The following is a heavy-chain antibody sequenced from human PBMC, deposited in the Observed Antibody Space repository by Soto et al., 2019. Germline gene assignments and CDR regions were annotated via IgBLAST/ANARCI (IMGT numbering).Heavy chain of an antibody. J-gene: IGHJ5*02. CDR2: INHSGST. CDR1: GGSFSGYY. CDR3: ARVASTGSLGWFDP. Sequence: PSETLSLTCAVYGGSFSGYYWSWIRQPPGKGLEWIGEINHSGSTNYNPSLKSRVTMSVDTSKNQFSLNLSSVTAADTAVYYCARVASTGSLGWFDPWGQGTLVTVSS. V-gene: IGHV4-34*01. D-gene: IGHD1-1*01.